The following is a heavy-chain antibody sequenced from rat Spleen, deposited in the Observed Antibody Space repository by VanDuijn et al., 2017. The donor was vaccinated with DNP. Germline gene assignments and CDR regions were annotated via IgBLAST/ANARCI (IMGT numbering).Heavy chain of an antibody. Sequence: EVQLVETGGGLVQPGRSLNLSCVASGFIFRNYWMYWIRQGPGKGLEWIASIRTDGGSTYYPDSVKGRFTISRDNAKSTLYLQMDSLRSEDTATYYCTSGLYWGQGVMVTVSS. V-gene: IGHV5-58*01. CDR3: TSGLY. CDR1: GFIFRNYW. CDR2: IRTDGGST. D-gene: IGHD1-2*01. J-gene: IGHJ2*01.